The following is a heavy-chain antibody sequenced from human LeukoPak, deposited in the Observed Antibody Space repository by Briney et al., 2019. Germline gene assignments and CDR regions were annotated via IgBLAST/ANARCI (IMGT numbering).Heavy chain of an antibody. V-gene: IGHV3-23*01. Sequence: PGGSLRLSCAASGFTFNTHAMNWVRQAPGKGPEWVSVISGSGGSTYYADSVKGRFTISRDNSKSTLYLQMNSLRVEDTAVYYRPNPPKGYQASGSAFDIWGQGTLVTVSS. CDR2: ISGSGGST. CDR3: PNPPKGYQASGSAFDI. D-gene: IGHD3-16*02. J-gene: IGHJ3*02. CDR1: GFTFNTHA.